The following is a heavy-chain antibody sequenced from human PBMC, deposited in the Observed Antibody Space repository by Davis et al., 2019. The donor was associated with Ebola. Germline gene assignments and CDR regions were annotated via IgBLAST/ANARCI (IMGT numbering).Heavy chain of an antibody. V-gene: IGHV3-9*01. CDR2: ISWNSGSI. Sequence: PGGSLRLSCAASGFTFDDYAMHWVRQAPGKGLEWVSGISWNSGSIGYADSVKGRFTISRDNAKNSLYLQMNSLRAEDTALYYCAKDEQWLVRSGYYGMDVWGKGTTVTVSS. CDR3: AKDEQWLVRSGYYGMDV. J-gene: IGHJ6*04. CDR1: GFTFDDYA. D-gene: IGHD6-19*01.